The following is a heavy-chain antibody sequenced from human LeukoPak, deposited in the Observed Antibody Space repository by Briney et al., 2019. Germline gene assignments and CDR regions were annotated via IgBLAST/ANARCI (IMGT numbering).Heavy chain of an antibody. D-gene: IGHD2-15*01. CDR1: GFTFSSYA. Sequence: SGGSLRLSCAASGFTFSSYAMSWVRQAPGKGLEWVSAISGSGGSTYYATSVKGRFTISRDNSKNTLYLQMNSLRAEDTAVYYCAKGREEYCSGGSCYYIPDYWGQGTLVTVSS. V-gene: IGHV3-23*01. CDR2: ISGSGGST. J-gene: IGHJ4*02. CDR3: AKGREEYCSGGSCYYIPDY.